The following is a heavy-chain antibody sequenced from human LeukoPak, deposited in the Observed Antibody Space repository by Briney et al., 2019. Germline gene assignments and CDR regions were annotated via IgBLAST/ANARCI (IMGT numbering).Heavy chain of an antibody. CDR3: ARVTTSGYYYYYMDV. CDR1: GGSISSGYY. CDR2: IYHSGST. Sequence: SETLSLTCTVSGGSISSGYYWGWIRQPPGKGLEWIGSIYHSGSTYYNPSLKSRVTISVDTSKNQFSLKLSSVTAADTAVYYCARVTTSGYYYYYMDVWGKGTTVTVSS. J-gene: IGHJ6*03. D-gene: IGHD2/OR15-2a*01. V-gene: IGHV4-38-2*02.